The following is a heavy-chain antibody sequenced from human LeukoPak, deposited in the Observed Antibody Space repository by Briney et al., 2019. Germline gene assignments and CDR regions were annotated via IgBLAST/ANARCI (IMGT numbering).Heavy chain of an antibody. CDR2: INAGNGNT. Sequence: ASVKVSCKASGYTFTSYAMHWVRQAPGQRLEWMGWINAGNGNTKYSQEFQGRVTITRDTSASTAYMELSSLRSEDMAVYYCARDMSSGSSSGWYGLALEDWGQRTLVTVSS. CDR3: ARDMSSGSSSGWYGLALED. CDR1: GYTFTSYA. J-gene: IGHJ4*02. D-gene: IGHD6-19*01. V-gene: IGHV1-3*03.